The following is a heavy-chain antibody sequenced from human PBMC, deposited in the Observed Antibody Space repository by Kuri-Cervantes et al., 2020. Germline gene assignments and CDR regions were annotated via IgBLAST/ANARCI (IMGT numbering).Heavy chain of an antibody. D-gene: IGHD3-3*01. CDR1: GYTLTELS. J-gene: IGHJ6*02. V-gene: IGHV1-24*01. Sequence: ASVKVSCKVSGYTLTELSMHWVRQAPGKGLEWMGGFDPEDGETIYAQKFQGRVTMTEDTSTDTAYMELSSLRAEDTAVYYCGSGDLGPYGMDVWGQGTAVTVSS. CDR3: GSGDLGPYGMDV. CDR2: FDPEDGET.